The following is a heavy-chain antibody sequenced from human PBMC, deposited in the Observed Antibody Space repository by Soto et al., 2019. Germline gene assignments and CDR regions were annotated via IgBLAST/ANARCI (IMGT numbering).Heavy chain of an antibody. CDR3: ARPPKYYDILTGYYESGAFDI. CDR1: GYSFTSYW. D-gene: IGHD3-9*01. CDR2: IYPGDSDT. Sequence: GESLKISCKGSGYSFTSYWIGWVRQMPGKGLEWMGIIYPGDSDTRYSPSFQGQVTISADKSIGTAYLQWSGLKASDTAMYYCARPPKYYDILTGYYESGAFDIWGQGTMVTVSS. J-gene: IGHJ3*02. V-gene: IGHV5-51*01.